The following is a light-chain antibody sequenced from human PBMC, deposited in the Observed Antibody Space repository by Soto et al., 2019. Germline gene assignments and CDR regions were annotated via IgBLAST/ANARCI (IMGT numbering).Light chain of an antibody. V-gene: IGKV2-28*01. CDR1: QSLLHSNGYNY. CDR2: LGS. Sequence: DIVMTQSPLSLPVTPGEPASISCRSSQSLLHSNGYNYLDWYLQKPGQPPQLLIYLGSNRASGVPSRFSGSGSGTEFTLSISSLQPDDSATYYCQQYDSYPLTFGGGTKVDIK. J-gene: IGKJ4*01. CDR3: QQYDSYPLT.